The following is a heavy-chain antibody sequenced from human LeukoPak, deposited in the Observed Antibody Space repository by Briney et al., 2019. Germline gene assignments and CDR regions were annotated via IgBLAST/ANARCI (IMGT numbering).Heavy chain of an antibody. V-gene: IGHV3-74*01. CDR1: GFTLSSHW. CDR2: INSDGSSR. D-gene: IGHD4-11*01. CDR3: ARDPTTYYYMDV. Sequence: GGSLRLSCAASGFTLSSHWMHWVCQAPGKGLEWVSRINSDGSSRSFADSVRGRVTISRDNAKNTLYLQMNSLRAEDTAVYYCARDPTTYYYMDVWGKGTTVTVSS. J-gene: IGHJ6*03.